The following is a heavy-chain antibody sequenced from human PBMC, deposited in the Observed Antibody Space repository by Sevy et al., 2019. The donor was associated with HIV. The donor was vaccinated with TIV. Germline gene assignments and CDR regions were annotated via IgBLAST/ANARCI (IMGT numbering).Heavy chain of an antibody. Sequence: SEALSLTCVVSGGSMSSYYWSWIRQPPGEGLEWIGYIYHSGSTTYNPSLKSRVTISVDTSSNQFSLKLNSVTAADTAVYYCARDGRLTDAFDIWGQGTMVTVSS. CDR2: IYHSGST. CDR3: ARDGRLTDAFDI. CDR1: GGSMSSYY. J-gene: IGHJ3*02. D-gene: IGHD6-6*01. V-gene: IGHV4-59*01.